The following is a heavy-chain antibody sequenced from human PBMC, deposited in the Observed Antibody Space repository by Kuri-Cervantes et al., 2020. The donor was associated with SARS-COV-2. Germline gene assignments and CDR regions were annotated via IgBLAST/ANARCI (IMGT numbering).Heavy chain of an antibody. J-gene: IGHJ4*02. CDR1: GGPISSYY. V-gene: IGHV4-4*07. CDR3: AKGAESSPFDY. CDR2: IYTSGST. Sequence: SEILSLTCTVSGGPISSYYWSWIRQPPGKGLAWIGRIYTSGSTNYNPSLKSRVTMSVDTTTNQFSLMLSSVTAADTAVYYCAKGAESSPFDYWGQGTLVTVSS. D-gene: IGHD6-13*01.